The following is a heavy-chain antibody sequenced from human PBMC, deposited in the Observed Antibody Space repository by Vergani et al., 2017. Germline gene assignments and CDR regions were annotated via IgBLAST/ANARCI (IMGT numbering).Heavy chain of an antibody. D-gene: IGHD1-14*01. CDR2: TWYDGSNK. CDR3: ARDLRLLYNRFDP. Sequence: QVQLVESGGGVVQPGRSLRLSCAASGFTFNQYSMHWVRQAPGKGLEWVAVTWYDGSNKQYADSVKGRFTISRDNSKSTMYLQMNSLRDEDTGVYYCARDLRLLYNRFDPWGQGTLVTVSS. V-gene: IGHV3-33*01. CDR1: GFTFNQYS. J-gene: IGHJ5*02.